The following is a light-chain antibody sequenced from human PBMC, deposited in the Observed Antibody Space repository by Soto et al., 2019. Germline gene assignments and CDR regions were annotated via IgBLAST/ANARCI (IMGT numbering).Light chain of an antibody. V-gene: IGLV2-14*01. CDR3: SSYTRTDTVV. Sequence: QSALTQPASVSGSPGQSITISCTGTSSDVGGFNYVSWYQQHPGKTPKLLIYEVRNRPSGVSNRFSGSKSGNTASLTISGLQAEDEADYYCSSYTRTDTVVFGGGTKLTVL. CDR2: EVR. CDR1: SSDVGGFNY. J-gene: IGLJ2*01.